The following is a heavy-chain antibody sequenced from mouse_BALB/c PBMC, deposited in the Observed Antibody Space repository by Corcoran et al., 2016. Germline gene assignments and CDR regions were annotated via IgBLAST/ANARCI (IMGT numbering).Heavy chain of an antibody. CDR2: INNYTGEP. J-gene: IGHJ3*01. V-gene: IGHV9-3-1*01. CDR3: ARSDGSSWFAY. CDR1: GYTFTNYG. Sequence: QIKLVQSGPELKNPRETVKNSCKASGYTFTNYGMNWGKQDPGQGLKWMGWINNYTGEPTYADDFKGRFAFSLETSASTADLQINNLKNEDTATYFCARSDGSSWFAYWGQGTLVTVSA. D-gene: IGHD1-1*01.